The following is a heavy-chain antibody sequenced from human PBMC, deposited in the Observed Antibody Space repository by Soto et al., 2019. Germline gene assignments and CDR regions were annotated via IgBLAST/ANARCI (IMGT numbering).Heavy chain of an antibody. Sequence: QVQLVQSGAEVKKPGSSVKVSCKASGGTFSSYAISGVRQAPGQGLEWMGGIIPIFGTANYAQKFQGRVTITADESTSIAYMELSSLRSEDTAVYYCASDDIVLVPAAIGVYYYGMDVWGQGTTVTVSS. D-gene: IGHD2-2*01. CDR1: GGTFSSYA. CDR3: ASDDIVLVPAAIGVYYYGMDV. V-gene: IGHV1-69*12. J-gene: IGHJ6*02. CDR2: IIPIFGTA.